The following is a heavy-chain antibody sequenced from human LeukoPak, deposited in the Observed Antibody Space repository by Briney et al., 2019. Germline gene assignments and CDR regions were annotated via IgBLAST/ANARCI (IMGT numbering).Heavy chain of an antibody. CDR3: AKDPYGGYYFDY. V-gene: IGHV3-23*01. J-gene: IGHJ4*02. CDR2: ISGSGGST. CDR1: GFTVSSNY. D-gene: IGHD4-17*01. Sequence: PGGSLRLSCAASGFTVSSNYMSWVRQAPGKGLEWVSAISGSGGSTYYADSVKGRFTISRDNSKNTLYLQMNSLRAEDTAVYYCAKDPYGGYYFDYWGQGTLVTVSS.